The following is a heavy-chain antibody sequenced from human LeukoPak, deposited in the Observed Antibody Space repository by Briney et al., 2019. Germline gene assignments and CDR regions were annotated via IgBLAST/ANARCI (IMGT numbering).Heavy chain of an antibody. V-gene: IGHV4-34*01. D-gene: IGHD6-13*01. J-gene: IGHJ5*02. CDR3: ARGPLSSRTTWTWFDP. CDR2: SNQSGST. Sequence: SETLSLTCAVYGGSFSGHYWNWIRQPPGKGLEWNGESNQSGSTNYNVFLKSRVTISVDTSKNQFSLRLKSVTAADTAVYYCARGPLSSRTTWTWFDPWGQGTLVTVSS. CDR1: GGSFSGHY.